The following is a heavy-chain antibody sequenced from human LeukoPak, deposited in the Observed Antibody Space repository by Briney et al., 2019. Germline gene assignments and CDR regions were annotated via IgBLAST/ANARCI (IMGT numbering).Heavy chain of an antibody. Sequence: SETLSLTCTVSGGSISSGSYYWSWIRQPAGKGLEWIGRIYTSGSTNYNPSLKSRVTISVDTSKNQFSLKLSSVTAADTAVYYCARGGGRSRFDPWGQGALVTVSS. J-gene: IGHJ5*02. CDR1: GGSISSGSYY. V-gene: IGHV4-61*02. CDR2: IYTSGST. D-gene: IGHD3-16*01. CDR3: ARGGGRSRFDP.